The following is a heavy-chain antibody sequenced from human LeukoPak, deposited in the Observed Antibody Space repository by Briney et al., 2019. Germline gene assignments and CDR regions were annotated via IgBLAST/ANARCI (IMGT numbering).Heavy chain of an antibody. CDR1: GFSFSTYS. CDR3: ARDSPSVYYRLGAFDI. V-gene: IGHV3-48*01. CDR2: VSFSSTTI. Sequence: GGSLRLSGAASGFSFSTYSMNWVRQAPGKGLEWVSYVSFSSTTIYYADSVKGRFTISRDNAKNSLYLQMDSLRAEDTAMYYCARDSPSVYYRLGAFDIWGQGTMVTVSS. D-gene: IGHD3-10*01. J-gene: IGHJ3*02.